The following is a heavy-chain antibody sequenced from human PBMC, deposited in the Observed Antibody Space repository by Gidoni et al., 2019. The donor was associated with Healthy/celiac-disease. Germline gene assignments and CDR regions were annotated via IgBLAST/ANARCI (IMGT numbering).Heavy chain of an antibody. Sequence: QVQLQESGPGLVKPSQTLSLTCTVSGVSISRGGYYWRWIRQPPGKGLEWIGYIYYSVRTYYSPSLKRRVTISVDPSKNQFSLKLSSVTAADTAVYYCARDRAPYCGGDCYSNYYYGMDVWGQGTTVTVSS. V-gene: IGHV4-31*03. D-gene: IGHD2-21*02. CDR1: GVSISRGGYY. CDR2: IYYSVRT. J-gene: IGHJ6*02. CDR3: ARDRAPYCGGDCYSNYYYGMDV.